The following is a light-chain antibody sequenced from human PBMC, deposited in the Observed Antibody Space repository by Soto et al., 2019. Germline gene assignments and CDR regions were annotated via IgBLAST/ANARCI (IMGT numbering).Light chain of an antibody. CDR3: SSYTSSSTLAV. CDR2: DVS. V-gene: IGLV2-14*01. Sequence: QSVLTQPASVSGSPVQSITISCTGTSSDVGGYNYVSWYQQHPGKAPTLMIYDVSNRPSGVSNRFSGSKSGNTASLTISGLQAEDEANYYCSSYTSSSTLAVFGGGTQLTVL. CDR1: SSDVGGYNY. J-gene: IGLJ2*01.